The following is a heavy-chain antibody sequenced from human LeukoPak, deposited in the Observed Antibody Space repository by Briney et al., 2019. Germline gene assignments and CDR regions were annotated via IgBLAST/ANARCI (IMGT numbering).Heavy chain of an antibody. D-gene: IGHD2-8*01. J-gene: IGHJ4*02. CDR3: PRVKTKRSYFDY. CDR1: GGSISSYY. CDR2: IYYSGST. V-gene: IGHV4-59*01. Sequence: SETLSLTCTVSGGSISSYYWSWIRQPPGKGLEWIGYIYYSGSTNYNPSLKSRVTISVDTSKNQFSLKLSSVTAADTAVYYCPRVKTKRSYFDYWGQGTLVTVSS.